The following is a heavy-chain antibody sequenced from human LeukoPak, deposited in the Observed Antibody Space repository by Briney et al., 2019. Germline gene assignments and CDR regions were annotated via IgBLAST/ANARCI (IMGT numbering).Heavy chain of an antibody. J-gene: IGHJ4*02. V-gene: IGHV1-2*02. CDR3: ARLAPPDFRPETEFITMIGFDY. CDR2: INPNSGGT. Sequence: ASVKVSCKASGYTFTGYYMHWVRQAPGQGLEWMGWINPNSGGTNYAQKFQGRVTMTTDTSTSTAYMELRSLRSDDTAVYYCARLAPPDFRPETEFITMIGFDYWGQGTLVTVSS. D-gene: IGHD3-22*01. CDR1: GYTFTGYY.